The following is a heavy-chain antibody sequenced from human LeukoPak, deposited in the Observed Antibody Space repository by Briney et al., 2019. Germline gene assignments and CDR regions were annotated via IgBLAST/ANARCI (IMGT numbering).Heavy chain of an antibody. J-gene: IGHJ6*04. CDR3: ARTGFRDYYYYYGMDV. Sequence: GGSLRLSCAASGFTFSSYEMNWVRQAPGKGLEWVSYISSSGSTIYYADSVKGRFTISRDNAKNSLYLQMNSLRAEDTAVYYCARTGFRDYYYYYGMDVWGKGTTVTVSS. CDR2: ISSSGSTI. D-gene: IGHD3-10*01. CDR1: GFTFSSYE. V-gene: IGHV3-48*03.